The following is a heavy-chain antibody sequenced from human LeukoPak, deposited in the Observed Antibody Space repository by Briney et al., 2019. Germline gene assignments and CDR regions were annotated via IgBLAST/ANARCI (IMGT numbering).Heavy chain of an antibody. V-gene: IGHV4-39*01. CDR2: IYYSGST. J-gene: IGHJ6*02. CDR1: GFTVSSNY. CDR3: ARPTLYGSYYYGMDV. D-gene: IGHD3-16*01. Sequence: KPRGSLRLSCAASGFTVSSNYMSWVRQPPGKGLEWIGSIYYSGSTYYNPSLKSRVTISVDTSKNQFSLKLSSVTAADTAVYYCARPTLYGSYYYGMDVWGQGTTVTVSS.